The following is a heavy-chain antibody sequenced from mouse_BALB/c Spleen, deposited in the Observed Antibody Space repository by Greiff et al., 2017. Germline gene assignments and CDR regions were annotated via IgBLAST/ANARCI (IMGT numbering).Heavy chain of an antibody. D-gene: IGHD3-1*01. CDR2: ISSGGSYT. CDR1: GFTLSSYG. Sequence: EVMLVESGGDLVKPGGSLKLSCAASGFTLSSYGMSWVRQTPDKRLEWVATISSGGSYTYYPDSVKGRFTISRDNAKNTLYLLMSSLKSEDTAMYYCARPGPFYAMDYWGQGTSVTVSS. J-gene: IGHJ4*01. V-gene: IGHV5-6*01. CDR3: ARPGPFYAMDY.